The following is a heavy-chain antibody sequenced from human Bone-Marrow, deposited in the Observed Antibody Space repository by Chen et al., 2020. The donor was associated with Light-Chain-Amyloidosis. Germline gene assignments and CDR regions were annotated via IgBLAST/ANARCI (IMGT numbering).Heavy chain of an antibody. J-gene: IGHJ6*02. D-gene: IGHD6-19*01. Sequence: QLQLQESGPGLVRPSETLSLTCTVSGDSISSSSGCYWGWVRQPPGRGLEWIGSLYFSGSTHYNPSLESRVTISVDTSKNQFSLKLTSVTAADTALYYCVRNTSRGWPYHYGLDVWGQGTTVTVSS. CDR3: VRNTSRGWPYHYGLDV. CDR1: GDSISSSSGCY. V-gene: IGHV4-39*01. CDR2: LYFSGST.